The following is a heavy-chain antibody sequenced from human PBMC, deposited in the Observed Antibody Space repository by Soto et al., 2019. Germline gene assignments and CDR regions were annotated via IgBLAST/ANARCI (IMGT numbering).Heavy chain of an antibody. CDR2: IYDSGAT. CDR1: GASIRGVGNS. D-gene: IGHD3-10*01. CDR3: ASSLLLWFGEFPYDYYYYGMDV. Sequence: SETLSLTCTVSGASIRGVGNSWGWIRQHPGKGLEWIGYIYDSGATYYNPSLKSRVTISVDTSKNQFSLKLSSVTAADTAVYYCASSLLLWFGEFPYDYYYYGMDVWGQGTTVTVSS. J-gene: IGHJ6*02. V-gene: IGHV4-31*03.